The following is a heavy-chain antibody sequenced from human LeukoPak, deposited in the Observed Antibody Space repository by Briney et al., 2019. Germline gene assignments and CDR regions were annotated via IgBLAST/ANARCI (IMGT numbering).Heavy chain of an antibody. J-gene: IGHJ3*02. CDR3: ARDPPRAYFDWSGAFDI. CDR1: GFIVSSNY. D-gene: IGHD3-9*01. Sequence: GGSLRLSCAASGFIVSSNYMNWLRQAPGKGLEWVSVIYSGGSTYYADSVKGRFTISRDNYKNTLYLQMNSLRVEDTAVYYCARDPPRAYFDWSGAFDIWGRGTMVTVSS. CDR2: IYSGGST. V-gene: IGHV3-66*01.